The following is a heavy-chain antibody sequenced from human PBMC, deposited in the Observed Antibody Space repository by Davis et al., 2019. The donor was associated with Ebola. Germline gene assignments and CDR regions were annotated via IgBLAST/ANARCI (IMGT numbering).Heavy chain of an antibody. CDR2: IIAGNGKT. CDR3: ARDPYYDSSGYYYSDAFDI. D-gene: IGHD3-22*01. V-gene: IGHV1-3*01. Sequence: ASVKVSCKASGYTFTNYGMHWVRQAPGQRLEWMGWIIAGNGKTKSSQKFQDRVTIIRDTSASTAYMELSSLRSQDTAVYYCARDPYYDSSGYYYSDAFDIWGQGTMVTVSS. CDR1: GYTFTNYG. J-gene: IGHJ3*02.